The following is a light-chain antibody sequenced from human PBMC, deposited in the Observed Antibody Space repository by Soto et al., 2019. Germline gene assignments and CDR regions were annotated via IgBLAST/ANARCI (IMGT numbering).Light chain of an antibody. CDR3: QQYNNWPPGVT. V-gene: IGKV3-15*01. CDR1: QSVSSS. J-gene: IGKJ4*01. Sequence: EVVMTQSPATLSVSPGERATLSCRASQSVSSSLAWYQQKPGQAPRLLIYGASTRATGIPTRFSGSGSGTEFTLTISSLQSEDFAVYYCQQYNNWPPGVTFGVGTRVEMK. CDR2: GAS.